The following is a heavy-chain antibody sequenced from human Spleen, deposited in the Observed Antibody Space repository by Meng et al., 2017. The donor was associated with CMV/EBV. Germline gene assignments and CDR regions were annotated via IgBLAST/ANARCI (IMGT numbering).Heavy chain of an antibody. V-gene: IGHV3-21*01. CDR1: GFTFSTYS. CDR3: ARDGVGANTLDY. J-gene: IGHJ4*02. CDR2: ISSSSNYI. Sequence: GESLKISCAVSGFTFSTYSVNWVRQAPEKGLEWVSSISSSSNYIYYADSVKGRFTISRDNAKNSLYLQMNSLRAEDTAVYYCARDGVGANTLDYWGQGTLVTVSS. D-gene: IGHD1-26*01.